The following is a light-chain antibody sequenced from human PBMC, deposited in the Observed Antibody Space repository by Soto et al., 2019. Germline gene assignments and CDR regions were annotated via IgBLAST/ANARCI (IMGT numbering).Light chain of an antibody. Sequence: DIPMTQSPSSLSASVGDRVTITCRASQSITNSLNWYQHKPGKAPTLVVYAASSLQSGVPSRFSGSGYGTDFTLTISSLQPEDFATYFCQQGHSIPFTFGPGTKVDIK. V-gene: IGKV1-39*01. CDR1: QSITNS. J-gene: IGKJ3*01. CDR2: AAS. CDR3: QQGHSIPFT.